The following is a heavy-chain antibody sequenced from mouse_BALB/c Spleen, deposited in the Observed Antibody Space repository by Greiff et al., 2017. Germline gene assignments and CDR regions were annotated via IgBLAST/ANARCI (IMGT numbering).Heavy chain of an antibody. D-gene: IGHD1-1*01. CDR1: GFSLTGYG. CDR3: AKHLITTVVAGAMDY. V-gene: IGHV2-6-7*01. Sequence: VQLVESGPGLVAPSQSLSITCTVSGFSLTGYGVNWVRQPPGKGLEWLGMIWGDGSTDYNSALKSRLSISKDNSKSQVFLKMNSLQTDDTAMYYCAKHLITTVVAGAMDYWGQGTSVTVSS. CDR2: IWGDGST. J-gene: IGHJ4*01.